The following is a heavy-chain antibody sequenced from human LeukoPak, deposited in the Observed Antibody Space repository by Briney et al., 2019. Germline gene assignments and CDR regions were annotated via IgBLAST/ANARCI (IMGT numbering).Heavy chain of an antibody. V-gene: IGHV3-53*01. Sequence: GGSLRLSCAASGFTVSFNYMSWVRQPPGKGLEWISVIYSGGRTYYADSVKGRFTISRDDSKNTLYLQMNSLRAEDTAIYYCARAQWRTYSYYYMDVWGKGTTVTVSS. CDR1: GFTVSFNY. CDR3: ARAQWRTYSYYYMDV. J-gene: IGHJ6*03. D-gene: IGHD6-19*01. CDR2: IYSGGRT.